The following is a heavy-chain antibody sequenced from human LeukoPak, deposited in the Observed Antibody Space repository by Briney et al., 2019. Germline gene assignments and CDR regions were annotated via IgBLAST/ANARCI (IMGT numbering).Heavy chain of an antibody. CDR2: IYYSGST. D-gene: IGHD3-22*01. CDR3: ARREGYDSSGYYYRDAFDI. Sequence: PSETLSLTCTVSGGSISSYYWSWIRQPPGKGLEWIGYIYYSGSTNYNPSLKSRVTISVDTSKNQFSLKLSSVTAADTAVYYCARREGYDSSGYYYRDAFDIWGQGTMVTVSS. V-gene: IGHV4-59*08. J-gene: IGHJ3*02. CDR1: GGSISSYY.